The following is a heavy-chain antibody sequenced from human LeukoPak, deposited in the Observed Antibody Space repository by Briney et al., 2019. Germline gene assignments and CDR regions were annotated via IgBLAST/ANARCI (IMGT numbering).Heavy chain of an antibody. CDR1: GGSISSNYCY. CDR3: ARVINSVAGFPFDP. D-gene: IGHD6-19*01. Sequence: SETLSLTCTVSGGSISSNYCYWSWIRQPPGNGLEWIGSIDYSGSTYYNPSLKSRVIISIDTSKNQHSLKLSSVSAADTAVYYCARVINSVAGFPFDPWGQGTLVTVSS. V-gene: IGHV4-39*07. CDR2: IDYSGST. J-gene: IGHJ5*02.